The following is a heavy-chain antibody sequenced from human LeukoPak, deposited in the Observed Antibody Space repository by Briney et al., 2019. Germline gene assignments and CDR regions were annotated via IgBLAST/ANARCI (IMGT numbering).Heavy chain of an antibody. Sequence: PSETLSLTCTVSGDSISSGSYYWSWIRQPAGKGLEWIGRMYPSGNTNYNPSLKSRVTVSVDTSKNQFSLKLSSVTAADTAVYYCARSDFWSGFGAFDIWGQGTLVTVSS. CDR3: ARSDFWSGFGAFDI. J-gene: IGHJ3*02. D-gene: IGHD3-3*01. CDR2: MYPSGNT. V-gene: IGHV4-61*02. CDR1: GDSISSGSYY.